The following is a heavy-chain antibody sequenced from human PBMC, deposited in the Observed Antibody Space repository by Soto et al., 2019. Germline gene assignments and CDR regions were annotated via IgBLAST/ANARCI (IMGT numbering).Heavy chain of an antibody. CDR3: ARWVYAFDY. V-gene: IGHV3-30-3*01. CDR1: GFTFSTYA. D-gene: IGHD6-13*01. Sequence: QVQLVESGGGVVQPGRSLRLSCAASGFTFSTYAMNWVRQAPGKGLEWVAAISYDASNKYYAGSVKGRFTISRDNYKNTPSLPMNSLRTEDTAMYYCARWVYAFDYWGQGTLVTVSS. J-gene: IGHJ4*02. CDR2: ISYDASNK.